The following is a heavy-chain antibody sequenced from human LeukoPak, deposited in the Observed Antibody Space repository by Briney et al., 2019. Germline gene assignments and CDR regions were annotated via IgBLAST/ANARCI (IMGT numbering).Heavy chain of an antibody. CDR3: ARGGIVGGIRTLAFDI. V-gene: IGHV1-8*01. Sequence: ASVKVPCKASGYTFTSYDINWVRQATGQGLEWMGWMNPNSGNTGYAQKFQGRVTMTRNTSISTAYMELSSLRSEDTAVYYCARGGIVGGIRTLAFDIWGQGTMVTVSS. J-gene: IGHJ3*02. D-gene: IGHD1-26*01. CDR2: MNPNSGNT. CDR1: GYTFTSYD.